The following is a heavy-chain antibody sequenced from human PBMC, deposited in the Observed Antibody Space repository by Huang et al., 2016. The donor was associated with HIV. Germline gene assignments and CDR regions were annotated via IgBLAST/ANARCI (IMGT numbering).Heavy chain of an antibody. D-gene: IGHD3-22*01. J-gene: IGHJ4*02. CDR3: ARRYNSRRDY. CDR2: INPSGNT. Sequence: QVQLEPWGAGLLKASETLSLTCAVYGGSFSGYYWNWLRKAPGKGLEWVGEINPSGNTNYNPSLKSRVNMSLDTSKSQFSLYLTSLSAADTGTYFCARRYNSRRDYWGRGTLFTVHS. V-gene: IGHV4-34*02. CDR1: GGSFSGYY.